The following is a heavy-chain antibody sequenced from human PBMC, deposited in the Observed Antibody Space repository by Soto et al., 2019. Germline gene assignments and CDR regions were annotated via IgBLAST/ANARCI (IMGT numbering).Heavy chain of an antibody. CDR1: GFTFSSYG. D-gene: IGHD3-3*01. CDR3: ARDVAYYDFWSKQQSCSSYDMDV. V-gene: IGHV3-33*01. Sequence: GGSLRLSCAASGFTFSSYGMHWFRQAPGKGLEWVAVIWYDGSNKYYADSVKGRFTISRDNSKNTLYLQMNSLRAEDPAVYYCARDVAYYDFWSKQQSCSSYDMDVWGQGTMVTVYS. CDR2: IWYDGSNK. J-gene: IGHJ6*02.